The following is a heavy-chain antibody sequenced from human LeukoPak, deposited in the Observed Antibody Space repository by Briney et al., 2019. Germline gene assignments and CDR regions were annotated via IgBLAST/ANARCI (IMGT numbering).Heavy chain of an antibody. J-gene: IGHJ4*02. D-gene: IGHD3-22*01. CDR3: AKDREPYYYDSSGYRGWGYFDY. Sequence: GGSLRLSCAASGFTFSSYGMSGVRQAPGKGREWVSAISGSGGSTYYADSVKGRFTISRDNSKNTLYLQMNSLRAEDTAVYYCAKDREPYYYDSSGYRGWGYFDYWGQGTLVTVSS. V-gene: IGHV3-23*01. CDR1: GFTFSSYG. CDR2: ISGSGGST.